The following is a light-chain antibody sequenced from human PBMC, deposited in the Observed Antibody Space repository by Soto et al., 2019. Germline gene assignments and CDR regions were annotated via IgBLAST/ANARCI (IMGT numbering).Light chain of an antibody. CDR2: EVT. CDR3: CSYANGNTLL. CDR1: SSDVGSYDL. Sequence: QSALTQPASVSGSPGQSITISCTGTSSDVGSYDLVSWYQHHTGTAPKLILYEVTKRPSGVSNRFSGSKSGNTASLTISGLQTEDDSHYYCCSYANGNTLLFGGGTKLTVL. J-gene: IGLJ2*01. V-gene: IGLV2-23*02.